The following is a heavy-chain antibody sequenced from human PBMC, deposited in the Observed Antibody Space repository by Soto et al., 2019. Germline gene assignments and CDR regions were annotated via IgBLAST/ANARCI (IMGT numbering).Heavy chain of an antibody. CDR3: ARRNYEGYFDP. D-gene: IGHD3-16*01. J-gene: IGHJ5*01. V-gene: IGHV4-4*02. CDR2: IYHSGST. CDR1: SGSISSSNW. Sequence: SETLSLTCVVSSGSISSSNWWSWVRQPPGKGLEWIGDIYHSGSTTYNPSLKGRVTMAVDTSKSQFSLRLSSVTAADTAVYYCARRNYEGYFDPWGQGTLVSVSS.